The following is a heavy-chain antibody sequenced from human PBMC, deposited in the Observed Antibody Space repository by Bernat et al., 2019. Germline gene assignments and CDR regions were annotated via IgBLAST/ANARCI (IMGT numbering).Heavy chain of an antibody. V-gene: IGHV3-66*01. Sequence: EVQLVESGGGLVQPGGSLRLSCAASGFTVSSNYMSWVRQAPGKGLEWVSVIYSGGSTYYADSVKGRFTISRDNSKNTLYLQMNSLRVEDTAVYYCASRVDYGDYFRYPDYWGQGTLVTVSS. J-gene: IGHJ4*02. D-gene: IGHD4-17*01. CDR2: IYSGGST. CDR1: GFTVSSNY. CDR3: ASRVDYGDYFRYPDY.